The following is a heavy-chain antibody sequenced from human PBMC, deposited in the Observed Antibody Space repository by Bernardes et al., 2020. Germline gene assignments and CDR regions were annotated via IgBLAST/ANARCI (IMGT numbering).Heavy chain of an antibody. CDR2: FDPEDGET. V-gene: IGHV1-24*01. D-gene: IGHD2-2*01. CDR1: GYTLTELS. CDR3: AISPIVVVPAAMSLDY. Sequence: ASVKVSCEVSGYTLTELSMHWVRQAPGKGLEWMGGFDPEDGETIYAQKFQGRVTMTEDTSTDTAYMELSSLRSEDTAVYYCAISPIVVVPAAMSLDYWGQGTLVTVSS. J-gene: IGHJ4*02.